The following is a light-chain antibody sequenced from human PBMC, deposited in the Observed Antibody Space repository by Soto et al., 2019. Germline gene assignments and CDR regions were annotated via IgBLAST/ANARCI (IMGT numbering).Light chain of an antibody. Sequence: EIVMTQSPATLSVSPGETATLSCRASQSVGSAVAWYQHRPGQAPRLLIVAASIRATGVPGRFSGGGSGTEFTLTISSLQSEDFAAYYCQQYRNWPPLTFCGGTTVEIK. V-gene: IGKV3-15*01. J-gene: IGKJ4*01. CDR2: AAS. CDR1: QSVGSA. CDR3: QQYRNWPPLT.